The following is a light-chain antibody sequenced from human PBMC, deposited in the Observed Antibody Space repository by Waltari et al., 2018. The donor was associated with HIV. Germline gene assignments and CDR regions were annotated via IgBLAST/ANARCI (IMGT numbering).Light chain of an antibody. CDR2: RAS. J-gene: IGKJ3*01. Sequence: DIQMTQSPSSLSASLGDRVTFTCRASQNIYTFVNWFQVKPGKTPRLLIYRASNLEGGVPSRFSGIGSGTEFSLTISSAQPDDFATYFCLQTFNTPLTFGPGTKLDV. CDR3: LQTFNTPLT. V-gene: IGKV1-39*01. CDR1: QNIYTF.